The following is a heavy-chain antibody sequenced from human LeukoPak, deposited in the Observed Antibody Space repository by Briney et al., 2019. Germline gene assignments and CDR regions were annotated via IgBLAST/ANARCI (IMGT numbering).Heavy chain of an antibody. Sequence: GPSVKLSCEASGGTFSSYAISWVRQTPGQGLEWMGGIIPIFGTANYAQKFQGRVTITADESTSTAYMELSSLRSEDTAVYYCARDPRKRGYSYGRPGYYGMDVWGQGTTVTVSS. D-gene: IGHD5-18*01. CDR2: IIPIFGTA. CDR3: ARDPRKRGYSYGRPGYYGMDV. CDR1: GGTFSSYA. J-gene: IGHJ6*02. V-gene: IGHV1-69*01.